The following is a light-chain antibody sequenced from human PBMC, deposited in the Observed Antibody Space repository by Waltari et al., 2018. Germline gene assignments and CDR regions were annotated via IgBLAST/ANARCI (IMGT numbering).Light chain of an antibody. CDR2: DVS. V-gene: IGLV2-11*01. CDR1: SRAVGGFKY. CDR3: CSYTSSYVV. J-gene: IGLJ2*01. Sequence: QSALTQPRSVSGSPGQSVTIPCTGSSRAVGGFKYVSWYQQHSGKAPKLMICDVSKRPSGVPDRFSGSKSGNTASLTISGLQAEDEADYYCCSYTSSYVVFGGGTKLTVL.